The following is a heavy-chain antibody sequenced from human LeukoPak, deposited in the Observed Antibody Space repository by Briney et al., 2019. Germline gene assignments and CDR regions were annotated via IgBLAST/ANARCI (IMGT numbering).Heavy chain of an antibody. J-gene: IGHJ4*02. CDR2: TRNKANSYIT. D-gene: IGHD3-10*01. Sequence: GGSLRLSCAASGFIFSDHYMDWVRQAPGKGLEWVGRTRNKANSYITDYAASVKGRFTISRDDSKNSLYLQMNSLKTEDTAVYYCARLFGSGTSYNGDYWGQGTLVTVSS. V-gene: IGHV3-72*01. CDR3: ARLFGSGTSYNGDY. CDR1: GFIFSDHY.